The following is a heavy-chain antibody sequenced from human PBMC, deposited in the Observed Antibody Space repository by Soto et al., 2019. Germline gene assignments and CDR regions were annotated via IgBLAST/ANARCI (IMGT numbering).Heavy chain of an antibody. CDR1: GGTFSSYA. J-gene: IGHJ6*02. Sequence: QVQLVQSGAEVKKPGSSVKVSCKASGGTFSSYAISWVRQAPGQGLEWMGGIIPIFGTANYAQKFQGRVTITADESTSTAYMELSSLRSEDTAVYYCARDSNCSSTSCYSLYYYGMDVWGQGTTVTVSS. D-gene: IGHD2-2*01. CDR3: ARDSNCSSTSCYSLYYYGMDV. CDR2: IIPIFGTA. V-gene: IGHV1-69*01.